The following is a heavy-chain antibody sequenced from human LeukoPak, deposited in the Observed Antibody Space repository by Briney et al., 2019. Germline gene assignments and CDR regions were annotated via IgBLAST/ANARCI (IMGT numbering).Heavy chain of an antibody. J-gene: IGHJ5*02. CDR3: ARSRSFSGYGAFGP. D-gene: IGHD5-12*01. CDR2: INPNSGGT. V-gene: IGHV1-2*02. CDR1: GYTFTGYY. Sequence: ASVKVSCKASGYTFTGYYMHWVRQAPGQGLEWMGWINPNSGGTKYAQKFQGRVTMTRDTSISTAYMELSRLTSGDTAVYFCARSRSFSGYGAFGPWGQGTLVTVSS.